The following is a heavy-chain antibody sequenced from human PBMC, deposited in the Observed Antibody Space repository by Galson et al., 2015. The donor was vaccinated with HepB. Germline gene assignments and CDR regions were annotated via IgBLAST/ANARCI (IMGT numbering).Heavy chain of an antibody. D-gene: IGHD2-15*01. CDR1: GFTFSSYA. J-gene: IGHJ4*02. Sequence: SLRLSCAASGFTFSSYAMHWVRQAPGKGLEWVAVISYDGSNKYYADSVKGRFTISRDNSKNTLYLQMNSLRAEDTAVYYCARDYAGGDIVVVVAATPLDYWGQGTLVTVSS. CDR3: ARDYAGGDIVVVVAATPLDY. CDR2: ISYDGSNK. V-gene: IGHV3-30-3*01.